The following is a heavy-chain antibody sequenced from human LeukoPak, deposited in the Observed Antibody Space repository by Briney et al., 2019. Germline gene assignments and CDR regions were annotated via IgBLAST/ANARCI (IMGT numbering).Heavy chain of an antibody. CDR3: ARGVVVAAIVDY. V-gene: IGHV4-59*01. D-gene: IGHD2-15*01. CDR1: GGSISSYY. Sequence: PSETLSLTCTVSGGSISSYYWSWIRQPPGKGLEWIGYIYYSGSTNYNPSLKSRVTISVDTSKNQFSLKLSSVTAADMAVYYCARGVVVAAIVDYWGQGTLVTVSS. CDR2: IYYSGST. J-gene: IGHJ4*02.